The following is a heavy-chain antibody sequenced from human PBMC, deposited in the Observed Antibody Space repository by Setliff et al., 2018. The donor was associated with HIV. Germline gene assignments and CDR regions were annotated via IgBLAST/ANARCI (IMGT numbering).Heavy chain of an antibody. J-gene: IGHJ4*02. Sequence: GASVKVSCKTSGYTFDGHYLHWVRQAPGQGLEWMGRISPNNFNTQYAKNFQGRVTMTWDTSTSTGYMELSSLGSEDTAVYYCVRRAAAAEVFDYWGQGTLVTVSS. CDR3: VRRAAAAEVFDY. V-gene: IGHV1-2*06. D-gene: IGHD2-2*01. CDR1: GYTFDGHY. CDR2: ISPNNFNT.